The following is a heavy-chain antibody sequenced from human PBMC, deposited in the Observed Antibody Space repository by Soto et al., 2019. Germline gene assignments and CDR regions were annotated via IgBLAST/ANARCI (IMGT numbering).Heavy chain of an antibody. CDR1: GFTFSSSA. CDR3: AKRHYFGSGSFALAT. D-gene: IGHD3-10*01. CDR2: VSGDGYAS. V-gene: IGHV3-23*01. Sequence: PGGSLRLSCAGSGFTFSSSAMSWVRQAPGKGLEWVSSVSGDGYASDYADSVQGRFTVSRQNSKNTLYLQMNSLRAEDTAVYYCAKRHYFGSGSFALATWGQGTLVTVSS. J-gene: IGHJ4*03.